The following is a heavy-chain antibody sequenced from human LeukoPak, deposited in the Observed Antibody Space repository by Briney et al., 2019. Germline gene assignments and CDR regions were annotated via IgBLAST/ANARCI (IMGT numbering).Heavy chain of an antibody. CDR2: ISYDGSNK. Sequence: GGSLRLSCAASGFTFSSYAMHWVRQAPGKGLEWVAVISYDGSNKYYADSVKGRFTISRDNSKNTLYLQMNSLRAEDTAVYYCARDRDSSGWVFDYWGQGTLVTVSS. CDR3: ARDRDSSGWVFDY. V-gene: IGHV3-30*04. J-gene: IGHJ4*02. CDR1: GFTFSSYA. D-gene: IGHD6-19*01.